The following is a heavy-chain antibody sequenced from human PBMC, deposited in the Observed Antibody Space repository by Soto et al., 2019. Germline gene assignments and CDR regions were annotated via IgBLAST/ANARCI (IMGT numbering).Heavy chain of an antibody. CDR1: GFTFSSYA. Sequence: WGSLRLSCAASGFTFSSYAMSWVRQAPGKGLEWVSAISGSGGSTYYADSVKGRFTISRDNSKNTLYLQMNSLRAEDTAVYYCAKDYTAMVTPGPDYWGQGTLVTVSS. CDR2: ISGSGGST. CDR3: AKDYTAMVTPGPDY. D-gene: IGHD5-18*01. J-gene: IGHJ4*02. V-gene: IGHV3-23*01.